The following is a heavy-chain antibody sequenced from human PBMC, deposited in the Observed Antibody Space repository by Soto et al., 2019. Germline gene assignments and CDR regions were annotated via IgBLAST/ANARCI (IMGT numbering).Heavy chain of an antibody. Sequence: EVQLVESGGGLVKPGGSLRLSCAASGFTFSSYSMNWVRQAPGKGLEWVSSISSSSSYIYYADSVKGRFTISRDNAKNSLYLQMNSLRAEDTAVYYCARGLLWFGELLSPLGYWGQGTLVTVSS. D-gene: IGHD3-10*01. V-gene: IGHV3-21*01. CDR3: ARGLLWFGELLSPLGY. J-gene: IGHJ4*02. CDR2: ISSSSSYI. CDR1: GFTFSSYS.